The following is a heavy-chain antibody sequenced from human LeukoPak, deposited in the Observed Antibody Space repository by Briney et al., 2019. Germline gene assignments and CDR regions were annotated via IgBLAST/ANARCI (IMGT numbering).Heavy chain of an antibody. Sequence: SVKVSCKASGGTFSSYAISWVRQAPGQGLEWMGGIIPIFGTANYAQKFQGRATITADESTSTAYMELSSLRSEDTAVYYCARVEDSSGYYYGRGIHYYYYYMDVWGKGTTVTVSS. J-gene: IGHJ6*03. D-gene: IGHD3-22*01. CDR3: ARVEDSSGYYYGRGIHYYYYYMDV. CDR1: GGTFSSYA. V-gene: IGHV1-69*13. CDR2: IIPIFGTA.